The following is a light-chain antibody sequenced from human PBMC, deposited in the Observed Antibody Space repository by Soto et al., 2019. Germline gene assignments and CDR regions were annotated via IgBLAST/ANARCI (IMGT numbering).Light chain of an antibody. CDR1: SSDVGGYNY. J-gene: IGLJ1*01. Sequence: QSALTQPPSASGSPGQSLTISCTGTSSDVGGYNYVFWYQQHPGKAPKLMIYEVNKRPSGVPDRFSGSKSGNTASLTISGLQAEDEADYYCSSYTSSSTLVFGTGTKLTVL. V-gene: IGLV2-8*01. CDR2: EVN. CDR3: SSYTSSSTLV.